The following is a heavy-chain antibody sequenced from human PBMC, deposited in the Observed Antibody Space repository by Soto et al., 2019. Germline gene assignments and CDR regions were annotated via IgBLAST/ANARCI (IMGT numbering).Heavy chain of an antibody. V-gene: IGHV4-30-4*01. CDR1: CDSISTVDYF. D-gene: IGHD2-15*01. CDR3: ARGRYCLTGRCFPNWFDS. J-gene: IGHJ5*01. CDR2: IYKSATT. Sequence: SETLSLTCSVSCDSISTVDYFWAWIRQPPGQALEYIGYIYKSATTYYNPSFESRVAISLDTSKSQFSLNVTSVTAADTAVYFCARGRYCLTGRCFPNWFDSWGQGTLVTVSS.